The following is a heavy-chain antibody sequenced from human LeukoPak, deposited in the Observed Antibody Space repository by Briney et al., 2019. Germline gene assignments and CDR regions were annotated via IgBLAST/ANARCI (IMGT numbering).Heavy chain of an antibody. CDR3: ARGVTSVQSFWYSDL. CDR2: IYTSGST. Sequence: SETLSLTCSVSGDSIRGYYWNWIRQPAGKGLEWIGRIYTSGSTDYKPSLKSRVTMSVDASKKWFSLKMTSVTAADTAVYYCARGVTSVQSFWYSDLWGRGTLVTVSS. V-gene: IGHV4-4*07. D-gene: IGHD4-11*01. J-gene: IGHJ2*01. CDR1: GDSIRGYY.